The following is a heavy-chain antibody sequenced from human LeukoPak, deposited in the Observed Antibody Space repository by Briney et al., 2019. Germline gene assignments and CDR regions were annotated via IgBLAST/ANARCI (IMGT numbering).Heavy chain of an antibody. CDR3: ARADETLPSMIVVVTPFDY. J-gene: IGHJ4*02. CDR1: GYTFTSYG. Sequence: ASVKVSCKASGYTFTSYGISWVRQAPGQGLEWMGWISAYNGNTNYAQKLQGRVTMTRDTSISTAYMELSRLRSDDTAVYYCARADETLPSMIVVVTPFDYWGQGTLVTVSS. CDR2: ISAYNGNT. D-gene: IGHD3-22*01. V-gene: IGHV1-18*01.